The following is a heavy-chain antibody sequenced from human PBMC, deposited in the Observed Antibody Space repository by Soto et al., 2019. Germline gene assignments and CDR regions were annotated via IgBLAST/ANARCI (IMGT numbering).Heavy chain of an antibody. CDR3: AKDGRRWDLPADY. CDR2: ISGSGGST. V-gene: IGHV3-23*01. CDR1: GFTFSSYA. D-gene: IGHD1-26*01. J-gene: IGHJ4*02. Sequence: PGGSLRLSCAASGFTFSSYAMSWVRQAPGKGLEWVSVISGSGGSTHYADSVKGRSTISRDNSKNTLHLQMNSLRAEDTAVYYYAKDGRRWDLPADYWGQGALVTVSS.